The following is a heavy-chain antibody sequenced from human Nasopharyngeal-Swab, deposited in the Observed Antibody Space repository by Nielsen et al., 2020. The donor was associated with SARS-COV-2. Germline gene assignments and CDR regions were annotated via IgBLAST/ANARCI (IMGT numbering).Heavy chain of an antibody. V-gene: IGHV4-34*01. J-gene: IGHJ4*02. D-gene: IGHD3-22*01. Sequence: WIRQPPGKGLEWIGEINRSGSTNYNPSLKSRVTISVDTSKNQFSLKLSSVTAADTAVYYCARGQGPRHYYDSSGYYYDVLGRGYYFDYWGQGTLVTVSS. CDR2: INRSGST. CDR3: ARGQGPRHYYDSSGYYYDVLGRGYYFDY.